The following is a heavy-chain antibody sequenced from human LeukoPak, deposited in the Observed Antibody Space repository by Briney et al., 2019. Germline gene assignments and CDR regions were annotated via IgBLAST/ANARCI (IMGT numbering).Heavy chain of an antibody. V-gene: IGHV1-24*01. CDR2: FDPEDGET. D-gene: IGHD3-10*01. CDR1: GYTFTSYG. CDR3: ATAWFGELAPFDI. Sequence: ASVKVSCKASGYTFTSYGISWVRQAPGQGLEWMGGFDPEDGETIYAQKFQGRVTMTEDTSTDTAYMELSSLRSEDTAVYYCATAWFGELAPFDIWGQGTMVTVSS. J-gene: IGHJ3*02.